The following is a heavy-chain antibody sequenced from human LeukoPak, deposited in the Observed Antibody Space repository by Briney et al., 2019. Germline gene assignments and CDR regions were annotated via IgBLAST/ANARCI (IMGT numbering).Heavy chain of an antibody. J-gene: IGHJ4*02. CDR1: GYTFTSYA. CDR3: ARDRTLYVHAFDN. D-gene: IGHD2-8*01. Sequence: ASVKVSCKASGYTFTSYAMHWVRQAPGQRLEWMGWINAGNGNTKYSQKFQGRVTITTDESTSTAYLELSSLRSEDTAVYYCARDRTLYVHAFDNWGQGTLVTVSS. CDR2: INAGNGNT. V-gene: IGHV1-3*01.